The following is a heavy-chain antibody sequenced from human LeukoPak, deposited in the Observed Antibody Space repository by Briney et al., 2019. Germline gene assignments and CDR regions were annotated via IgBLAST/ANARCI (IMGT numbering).Heavy chain of an antibody. J-gene: IGHJ4*02. CDR1: GYTFTGYY. CDR3: ARDQADYYDSSGYYFTGGDIDY. Sequence: ASVKVSCKASGYTFTGYYMHWVRQAPGQGLEWMGWINPNSGGTNYAQKFQGRVTMTRDTSISTAYMELSRLKSDDTAVYYCARDQADYYDSSGYYFTGGDIDYWGQGTLVTVSS. D-gene: IGHD3-22*01. V-gene: IGHV1-2*02. CDR2: INPNSGGT.